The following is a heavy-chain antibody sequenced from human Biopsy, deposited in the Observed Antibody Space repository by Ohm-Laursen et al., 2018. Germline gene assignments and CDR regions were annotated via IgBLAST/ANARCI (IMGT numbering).Heavy chain of an antibody. V-gene: IGHV2-70*04. J-gene: IGHJ6*02. CDR2: VDWDDYK. D-gene: IGHD3-3*01. Sequence: TQTLPLTCSFSGFSLSARGMRVSWIRQAPGKALEWLARVDWDDYKDYSASLQDKLSISKDTSNDQVVLTVNNVDPADTATYYCARTPILSVSACLVYRHRRHLQGMDVWGQGIAVTVS. CDR3: ARTPILSVSACLVYRHRRHLQGMDV. CDR1: GFSLSARGMR.